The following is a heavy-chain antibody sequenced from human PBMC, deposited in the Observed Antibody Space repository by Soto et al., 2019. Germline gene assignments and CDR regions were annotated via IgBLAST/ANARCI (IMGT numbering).Heavy chain of an antibody. D-gene: IGHD3-16*02. CDR2: MNRNSGNT. CDR3: AMILYDYIWGSYRPVSFDI. CDR1: GYTFTSYD. Sequence: QVQLVQSGAEVKKPGASVKVSCKASGYTFTSYDINWVRQATGQGLEWMGWMNRNSGNTGYAQKFQGRVTMTRNTSISTAYMELSSLRSEDAAVYYCAMILYDYIWGSYRPVSFDIWGQGTMVTVSS. V-gene: IGHV1-8*01. J-gene: IGHJ3*02.